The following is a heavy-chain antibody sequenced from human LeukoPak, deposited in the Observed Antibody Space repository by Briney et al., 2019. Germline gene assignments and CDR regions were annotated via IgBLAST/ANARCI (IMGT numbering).Heavy chain of an antibody. CDR1: GITLSNYG. CDR2: ISGSGGRT. V-gene: IGHV3-23*01. Sequence: GGSLRLSCAVSGITLSNYGMSWVRQARGKGLEWVAGISGSGGRTNDEDSVKGRFTISRDSPKNTLYLQMNSLRAEDTAVYFCAKRGVVIRVVLVGFHKEAYYFDSWGQGALVTVSS. CDR3: AKRGVVIRVVLVGFHKEAYYFDS. D-gene: IGHD3-10*01. J-gene: IGHJ4*02.